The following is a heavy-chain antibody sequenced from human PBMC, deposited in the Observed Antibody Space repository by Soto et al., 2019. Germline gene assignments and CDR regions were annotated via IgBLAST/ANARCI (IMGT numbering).Heavy chain of an antibody. D-gene: IGHD3-3*01. Sequence: QVQLVESGGGLVKPGGSLRLSCAASGFTFSDYYMSWICQAPGKGLEWVSYISSSGSTIYYADSVKGRFTISRDNAKNSLYLHMNSLRAEDTAVYYCARARHAGITIFGVVIDYWGQGTLVTVSS. CDR1: GFTFSDYY. V-gene: IGHV3-11*01. J-gene: IGHJ4*02. CDR3: ARARHAGITIFGVVIDY. CDR2: ISSSGSTI.